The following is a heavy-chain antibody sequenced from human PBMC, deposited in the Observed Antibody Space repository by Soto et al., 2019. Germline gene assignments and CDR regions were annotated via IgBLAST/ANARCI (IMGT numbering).Heavy chain of an antibody. J-gene: IGHJ2*01. CDR2: ISSSSSYI. D-gene: IGHD6-19*01. Sequence: GSLRLFFAASGFTVSSYSMNWVRQAPGKGLEWVSSISSSSSYIYYADSVKGRFTISRDNAKNSLYLQMNSLRAEDTAVYYCARMGIEVAAHWYFDLWGRGTLVTVSS. CDR1: GFTVSSYS. V-gene: IGHV3-21*01. CDR3: ARMGIEVAAHWYFDL.